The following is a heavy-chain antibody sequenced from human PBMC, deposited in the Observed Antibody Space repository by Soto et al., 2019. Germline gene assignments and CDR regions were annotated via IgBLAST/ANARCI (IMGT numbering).Heavy chain of an antibody. D-gene: IGHD3-10*01. Sequence: EVQLLESGGGLVQPGGSLRLSCAASGFTFSSYAMSWVRQAPGKGLEWVSAISGSSGSTCYADSVKGRFTISRDNSKNTLYLQMNSLRAEDTAVYYCAKVVGPHFGEWVDVWGKGTTVTVSS. CDR2: ISGSSGST. V-gene: IGHV3-23*01. J-gene: IGHJ6*04. CDR3: AKVVGPHFGEWVDV. CDR1: GFTFSSYA.